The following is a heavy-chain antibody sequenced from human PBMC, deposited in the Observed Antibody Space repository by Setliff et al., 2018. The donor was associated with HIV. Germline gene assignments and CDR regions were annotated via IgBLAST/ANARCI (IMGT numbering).Heavy chain of an antibody. CDR2: IYYSGST. D-gene: IGHD6-19*01. V-gene: IGHV4-39*07. CDR3: ALSGFFFPNWLDP. Sequence: PSETLSLTCTVSGGSIRSSSYYWGWIRQPPGKGLEWIGSIYYSGSTYYNPSLKSRVTISVDTSKNQFSLKLSSVTAADTAVYFCALSGFFFPNWLDPWGQGTLVTVSS. CDR1: GGSIRSSSYY. J-gene: IGHJ5*02.